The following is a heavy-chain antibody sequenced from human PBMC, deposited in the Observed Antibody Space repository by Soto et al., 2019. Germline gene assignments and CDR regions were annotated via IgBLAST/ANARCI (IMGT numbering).Heavy chain of an antibody. D-gene: IGHD1-1*01. J-gene: IGHJ4*02. Sequence: GGSLRLSCAASGFIFSDYALYWVRQAPGKGLEWVSAITSSGSSTFYADSVKGRFTISRDSSTNTLYLQMNSLKAEDTATYYCAKGNRNFYFDDWGQGALVTVSS. CDR2: ITSSGSST. CDR3: AKGNRNFYFDD. CDR1: GFIFSDYA. V-gene: IGHV3-23*01.